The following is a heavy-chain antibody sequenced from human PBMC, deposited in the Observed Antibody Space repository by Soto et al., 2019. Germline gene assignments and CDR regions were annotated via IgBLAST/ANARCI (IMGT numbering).Heavy chain of an antibody. CDR2: ISGSGGST. V-gene: IGHV3-23*01. CDR1: GFTFSSYA. J-gene: IGHJ6*02. D-gene: IGHD6-13*01. CDR3: AKLTADSWYRYYGMDV. Sequence: GGSLRLSCAASGFTFSSYAMSWVRQAPGKGLEWVSAISGSGGSTYYADSVKGRFTISRDNSKNTLYLQMNSLRAEDTAVYYCAKLTADSWYRYYGMDVWGQGTTVTVSS.